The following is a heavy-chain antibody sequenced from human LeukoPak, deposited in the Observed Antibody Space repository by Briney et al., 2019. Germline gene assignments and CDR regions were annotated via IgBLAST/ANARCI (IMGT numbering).Heavy chain of an antibody. Sequence: GGSLRLSCAASGFTFSSYWMHWVRQAPGKGLVWVSRINSDGSSTSYADSVKGRFTISRDNAKNTLYLQMNSLRAEDTAVYYCAREAPWRHAPDYWGQGTLVTVSS. CDR1: GFTFSSYW. V-gene: IGHV3-74*01. D-gene: IGHD1-1*01. CDR3: AREAPWRHAPDY. J-gene: IGHJ4*02. CDR2: INSDGSST.